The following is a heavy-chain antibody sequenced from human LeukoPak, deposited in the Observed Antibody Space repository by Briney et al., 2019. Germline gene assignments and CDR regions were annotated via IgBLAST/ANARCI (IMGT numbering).Heavy chain of an antibody. CDR2: INPSGGST. CDR1: GYTFTGYY. V-gene: IGHV1-46*01. Sequence: ASVKVSCKASGYTFTGYYIHWVRQAPGQGLEWMGIINPSGGSTSYAQNFQGRVTMTRDTPTTTVYMELSSLRFEDTAVYYCARGDMRAPGAYYFDYWGQGTLVTVSS. J-gene: IGHJ4*02. CDR3: ARGDMRAPGAYYFDY. D-gene: IGHD2-15*01.